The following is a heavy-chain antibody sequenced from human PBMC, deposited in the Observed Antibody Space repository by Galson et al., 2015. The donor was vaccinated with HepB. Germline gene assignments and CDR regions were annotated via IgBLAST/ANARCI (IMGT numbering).Heavy chain of an antibody. CDR1: GGTFSSYA. Sequence: SVKVSCKASGGTFSSYAISWVRQAPGQGLEWVGGIIPILGIANYAPKFQGRVTITADKSTSTAYMELSSLRSEDTAVYYCARVYSSSHYYYYYYMDVWGKGTTVTVSS. D-gene: IGHD6-13*01. CDR3: ARVYSSSHYYYYYYMDV. CDR2: IIPILGIA. V-gene: IGHV1-69*10. J-gene: IGHJ6*03.